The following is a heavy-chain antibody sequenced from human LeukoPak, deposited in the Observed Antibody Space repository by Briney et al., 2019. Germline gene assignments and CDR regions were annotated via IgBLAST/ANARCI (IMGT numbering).Heavy chain of an antibody. D-gene: IGHD6-25*01. J-gene: IGHJ4*02. CDR1: GYSFTAYW. CDR2: IYPGDSNT. CDR3: ARRGYVWTGPGY. V-gene: IGHV5-51*01. Sequence: GQSLNISCKASGYSFTAYWIAWVRQMPGKRLEWIGIIYPGDSNTIYSPSFQRQVTISADKSISTAYLEWSSLKASDTAMYYCARRGYVWTGPGYWGQGTLVTVSS.